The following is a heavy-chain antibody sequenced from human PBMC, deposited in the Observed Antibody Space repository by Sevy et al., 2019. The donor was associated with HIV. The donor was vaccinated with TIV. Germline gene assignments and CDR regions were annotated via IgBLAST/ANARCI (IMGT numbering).Heavy chain of an antibody. Sequence: GGSLRLSCEVSGFNFDDYSIHWVRQAPGKGLEWVAFISGNGGRTYYGDSVKGRFTISRDNSKKSLYLQMNSLRTDDTDLYYCAKDLHEGSDYSSSWYGMDVWGQGTTVTVSS. CDR3: AKDLHEGSDYSSSWYGMDV. D-gene: IGHD6-13*01. CDR2: ISGNGGRT. V-gene: IGHV3-43*01. J-gene: IGHJ6*02. CDR1: GFNFDDYS.